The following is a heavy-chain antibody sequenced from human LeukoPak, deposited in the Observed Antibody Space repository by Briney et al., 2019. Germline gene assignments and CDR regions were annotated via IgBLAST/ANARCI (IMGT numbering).Heavy chain of an antibody. CDR1: GFTFSSYS. V-gene: IGHV3-21*01. CDR2: ISSSSSYI. Sequence: GGSLRLSCAASGFTFSSYSMNWVRQAPGKGLEWVSSISSSSSYIYYADAVKGRFTISRDNAKNTLYLQMNSLRAEDTAVYYCAKEYSSSWFDYWGQGTLVTVSS. CDR3: AKEYSSSWFDY. D-gene: IGHD6-13*01. J-gene: IGHJ4*02.